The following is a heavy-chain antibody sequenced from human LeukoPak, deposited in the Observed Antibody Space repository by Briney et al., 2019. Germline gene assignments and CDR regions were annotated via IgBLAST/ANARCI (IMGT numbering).Heavy chain of an antibody. CDR1: GLRFGSYW. CDR2: ISGNDEGT. J-gene: IGHJ4*02. D-gene: IGHD3-10*01. Sequence: GGSLRLSCAASGLRFGSYWMNWVRQAPGKGLEWVSSISGNDEGTYYADSVKGRFTISRDNSKNTLYLQMNSLRAEDTAVYYCAKRGPIYSASPGNYFDYWGQGTLVTVSS. V-gene: IGHV3-23*01. CDR3: AKRGPIYSASPGNYFDY.